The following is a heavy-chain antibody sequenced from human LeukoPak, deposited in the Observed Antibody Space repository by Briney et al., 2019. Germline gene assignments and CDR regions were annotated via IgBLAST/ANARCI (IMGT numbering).Heavy chain of an antibody. J-gene: IGHJ3*02. D-gene: IGHD4-23*01. CDR2: ISSSSSYT. Sequence: GGSLRLSCAASGFTFSDYYMSWIRQAPGKGLEWVSYISSSSSYTNYADSVKGRFTISRDNAKNSLYLQMNSLRAEDTAVYYCARVVTQYGGNLGGAFDIWGQGTMVTVSS. CDR1: GFTFSDYY. V-gene: IGHV3-11*05. CDR3: ARVVTQYGGNLGGAFDI.